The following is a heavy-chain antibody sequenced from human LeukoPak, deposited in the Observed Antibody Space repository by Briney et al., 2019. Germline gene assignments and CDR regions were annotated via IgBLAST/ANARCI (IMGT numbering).Heavy chain of an antibody. CDR3: ARKYCGDDCYPYYFDY. J-gene: IGHJ4*02. D-gene: IGHD2-21*02. Sequence: PGRSLRLSCAASGFTFSSYGMHWVRQAPGKGLEWVAVIWYDGSNKYYADSVKGRFTISRDNSKNTLYLQMNSLRVEDTAVYYCARKYCGDDCYPYYFDYWGQGTLVTVSS. CDR2: IWYDGSNK. V-gene: IGHV3-33*01. CDR1: GFTFSSYG.